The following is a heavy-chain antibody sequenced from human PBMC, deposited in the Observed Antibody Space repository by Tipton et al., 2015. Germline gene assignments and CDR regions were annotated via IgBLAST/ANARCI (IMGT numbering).Heavy chain of an antibody. V-gene: IGHV3-30*03. J-gene: IGHJ4*02. CDR2: TSYDGHNR. D-gene: IGHD5-24*01. CDR1: GFDFSIYG. Sequence: QLVQSGGGVVQPGTSLRLSCAASGFDFSIYGMHWVRQAPGKGLEWVAVTSYDGHNRYYADSVKGRFTISRDNSKNTVFLQMNSLRSEDRGIYYCARNRGGRYNYGWDALDYWGQGTLVTVSS. CDR3: ARNRGGRYNYGWDALDY.